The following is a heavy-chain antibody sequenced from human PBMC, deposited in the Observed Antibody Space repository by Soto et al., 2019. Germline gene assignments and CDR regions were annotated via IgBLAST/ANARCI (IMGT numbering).Heavy chain of an antibody. Sequence: QVQLQESGPGLVKPSQTLSLTCTVSGGSISSGGYYWSWIRQHPGKGLEWIGYIYYSGSTYYNPSLKXRFTXSXYTSKNQLSLKLSSVTAADTAVYYCARAYGSGYMDVWGQGTTVTVSS. D-gene: IGHD3-10*01. CDR2: IYYSGST. CDR1: GGSISSGGYY. CDR3: ARAYGSGYMDV. J-gene: IGHJ6*02. V-gene: IGHV4-31*03.